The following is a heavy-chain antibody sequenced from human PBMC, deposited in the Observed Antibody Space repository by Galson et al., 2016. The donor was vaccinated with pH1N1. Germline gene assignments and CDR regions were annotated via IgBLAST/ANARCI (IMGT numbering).Heavy chain of an antibody. D-gene: IGHD5-12*01. CDR2: ILYDGTNE. Sequence: SLRLSCAASGFTFTSYAMHWVRQAPGEGLEWVAVILYDGTNEYYADSVKGRFTISRDKTQSTVYLQMNSLRTEDTDVYYCARDSEYSGHEGFHWAQGTLVIVSS. V-gene: IGHV3-30*04. CDR3: ARDSEYSGHEGFH. J-gene: IGHJ4*02. CDR1: GFTFTSYA.